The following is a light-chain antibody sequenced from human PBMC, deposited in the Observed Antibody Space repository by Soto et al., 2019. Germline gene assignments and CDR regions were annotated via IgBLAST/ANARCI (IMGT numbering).Light chain of an antibody. CDR3: QVWRTSSDHPVL. Sequence: SYVLTQAPSVSVAPGQTARITCGGDDIGTKSVHWYQQKPGQAPVLVVYDDSDRPSGIPERISGSKSGNTASLTFSRVETGDEADYYCQVWRTSSDHPVLFGGGTKMTVL. J-gene: IGLJ2*01. CDR1: DIGTKS. CDR2: DDS. V-gene: IGLV3-21*02.